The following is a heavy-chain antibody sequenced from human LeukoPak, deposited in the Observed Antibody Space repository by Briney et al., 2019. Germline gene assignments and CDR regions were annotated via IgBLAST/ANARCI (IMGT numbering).Heavy chain of an antibody. J-gene: IGHJ4*02. CDR1: GFSFSSYA. CDR3: AKDWNYDSRGLNYFDY. CDR2: ISPSGSST. Sequence: SGGSLRLSCAASGFSFSSYAMNWVRQAPGKGLEWVSGISPSGSSTNYADSVQGRFTASRDNSKDMLYLQMNSLRAEDTPVYYCAKDWNYDSRGLNYFDYWGQGALVTVSS. D-gene: IGHD3-22*01. V-gene: IGHV3-23*01.